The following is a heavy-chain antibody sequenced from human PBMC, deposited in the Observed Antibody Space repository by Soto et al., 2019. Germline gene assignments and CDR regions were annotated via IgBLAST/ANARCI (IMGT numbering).Heavy chain of an antibody. D-gene: IGHD3-16*01. J-gene: IGHJ4*02. Sequence: SETLSLTCTVYGGSFSDYYWTWIRQPPGKGLEWIGEINHSGTTNYNPSLKSRVTISVDTSKNQFSLKLSSVTAADTAVYYCARGHQAAYFDYWGQGTLVTVSS. CDR2: INHSGTT. CDR3: ARGHQAAYFDY. V-gene: IGHV4-34*01. CDR1: GGSFSDYY.